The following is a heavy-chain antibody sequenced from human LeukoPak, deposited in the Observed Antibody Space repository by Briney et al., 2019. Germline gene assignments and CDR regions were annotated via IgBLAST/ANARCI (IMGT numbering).Heavy chain of an antibody. D-gene: IGHD3-22*01. CDR1: GYTFPGYY. CDR3: ARRGIYYYDSSGYYCDAFDI. V-gene: IGHV1-2*02. CDR2: INPNSGGT. J-gene: IGHJ3*02. Sequence: ASVKVSCKASGYTFPGYYMHWVRQAPGQGLEWMGWINPNSGGTNYAQKFQGRVTMTRDTSISTAYMELSRLRSDDTAVYYCARRGIYYYDSSGYYCDAFDIWGQGTMVTVSS.